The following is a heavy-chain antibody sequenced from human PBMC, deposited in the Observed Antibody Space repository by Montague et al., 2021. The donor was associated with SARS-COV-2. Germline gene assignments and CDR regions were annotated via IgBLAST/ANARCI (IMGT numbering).Heavy chain of an antibody. CDR3: ARGPYSSGWHTYEYFPH. CDR2: IYSGGST. J-gene: IGHJ1*01. CDR1: GFTVSNNY. V-gene: IGHV3-53*01. Sequence: SLRLSCAASGFTVSNNYMIWVRQAPGKGLEWVSIIYSGGSTYHADSVKGRFTISRDNSNNTVYLQMNSLRAEDTAVYYCARGPYSSGWHTYEYFPHWGQGTLVTVSS. D-gene: IGHD6-19*01.